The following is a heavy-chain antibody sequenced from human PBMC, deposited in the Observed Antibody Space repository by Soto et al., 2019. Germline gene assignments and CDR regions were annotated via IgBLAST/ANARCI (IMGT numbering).Heavy chain of an antibody. CDR1: GYTFTGYY. CDR2: INPSGGNT. V-gene: IGHV1-46*01. Sequence: ASVKVSCKAFGYTFTGYYMHWVRQAPGQGLEWMGIINPSGGNTSYAQKFQGRVTMTRDTSTSTAYMELSSLRSEDTAVYYCARDGLVPWDWFDPWGQGTLVTVSS. CDR3: ARDGLVPWDWFDP. D-gene: IGHD6-19*01. J-gene: IGHJ5*02.